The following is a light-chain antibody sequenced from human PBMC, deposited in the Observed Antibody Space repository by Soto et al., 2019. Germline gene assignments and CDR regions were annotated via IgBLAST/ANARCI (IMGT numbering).Light chain of an antibody. CDR1: QGISSY. J-gene: IGKJ1*01. CDR3: QQYNTYSWT. V-gene: IGKV1-8*01. Sequence: AIRMTQSPSSLSPSTQDMVTGSCRASQGISSYLAWYQQKPGKSPKLLIYAASTLQSGVPSRFSGSGSGTEFTLTINSLQPDDFATYYCQQYNTYSWTFGQGTKVDI. CDR2: AAS.